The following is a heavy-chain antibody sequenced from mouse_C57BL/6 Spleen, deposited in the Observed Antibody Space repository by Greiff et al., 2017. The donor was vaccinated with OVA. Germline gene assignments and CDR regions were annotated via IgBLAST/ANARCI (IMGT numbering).Heavy chain of an antibody. V-gene: IGHV1-81*01. CDR3: ARATTVVATDY. CDR1: GYTFTSYG. CDR2: IYPRSGNT. J-gene: IGHJ2*01. D-gene: IGHD1-1*01. Sequence: LLESGAELARPGASVKLSCKASGYTFTSYGISWVKQRTGQGLEWIGEIYPRSGNTYYNEKFKGKATLTADKSSSTAYMELRSLTSEDSAVYFGARATTVVATDYWGQGTTLTVSS.